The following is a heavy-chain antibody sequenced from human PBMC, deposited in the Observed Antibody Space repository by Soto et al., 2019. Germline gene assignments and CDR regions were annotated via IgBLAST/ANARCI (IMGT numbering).Heavy chain of an antibody. J-gene: IGHJ4*02. Sequence: QVQLQESGPGLVKPSETLSLTCTVSGGSISSYYWSWIRQPAGKGLEWIGRIYTSGSTNYNPSLRSRVTMSVDTSKNQFSLKLSSVTAADTAVYYCARGPGQLWFTPGGRPFDYWGQGTQVTVSS. V-gene: IGHV4-4*07. CDR2: IYTSGST. D-gene: IGHD5-18*01. CDR3: ARGPGQLWFTPGGRPFDY. CDR1: GGSISSYY.